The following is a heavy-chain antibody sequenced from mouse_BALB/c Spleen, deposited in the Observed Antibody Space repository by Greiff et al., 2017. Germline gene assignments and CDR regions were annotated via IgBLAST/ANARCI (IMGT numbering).Heavy chain of an antibody. V-gene: IGHV1-9*01. Sequence: VQLQQSGAELMKPGASVKISCKATGYTFSSYWIEWVKQRPGHGLEWIGEILPGSGSTNYNEKFKGKATFTADTSSNTAYMQLSSLTSEDSAVYYCARRGPYYGNTWFAYWGQGTLVTVSA. CDR2: ILPGSGST. J-gene: IGHJ3*01. CDR1: GYTFSSYW. D-gene: IGHD2-10*01. CDR3: ARRGPYYGNTWFAY.